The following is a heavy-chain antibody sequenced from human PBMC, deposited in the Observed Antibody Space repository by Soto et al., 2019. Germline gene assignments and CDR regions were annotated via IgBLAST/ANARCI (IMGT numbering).Heavy chain of an antibody. CDR1: GFSFSSYA. CDR2: ISGSDGKT. Sequence: EVQLLESGGGLVQPGGSLRLSYAASGFSFSSYAMSWVRQAPGKGLEWVSTISGSDGKTFYADSVKGRFSISRDTSDNTLYLQMNSLRADDTAIYYCARWNYLDYWGQGARVTVSS. D-gene: IGHD2-15*01. V-gene: IGHV3-23*01. CDR3: ARWNYLDY. J-gene: IGHJ4*02.